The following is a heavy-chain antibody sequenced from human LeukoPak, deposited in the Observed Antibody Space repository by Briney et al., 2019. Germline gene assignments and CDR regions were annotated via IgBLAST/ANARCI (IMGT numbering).Heavy chain of an antibody. D-gene: IGHD2/OR15-2a*01. CDR2: ISSSSRYI. CDR3: ARVRVSSYYGMDI. Sequence: PSETLSLTCTVSGGSISSCSSRWGCQAPGMGLEWVSSISSSSRYIYYAGSVKGRFTISRDNAKNSLYLQMNSLRAEDTAVYYCARVRVSSYYGMDIWGQGATVTVSS. V-gene: IGHV3-21*04. J-gene: IGHJ6*02. CDR1: GGSISSCS.